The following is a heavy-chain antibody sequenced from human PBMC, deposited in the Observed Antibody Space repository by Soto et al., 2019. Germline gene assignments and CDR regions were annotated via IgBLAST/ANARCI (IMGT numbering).Heavy chain of an antibody. Sequence: SETLSLTCTVSGDSTSMSSYYWGWIRQPPGKGLEWIGNIYHTGDTYYNPSLQSRVTMSVDTSKDQFSLRLSSVTAADTAVYYCARGWEWFSFDPWGQGTLVTVSS. CDR3: ARGWEWFSFDP. CDR1: GDSTSMSSYY. V-gene: IGHV4-39*01. CDR2: IYHTGDT. J-gene: IGHJ5*02. D-gene: IGHD3-3*01.